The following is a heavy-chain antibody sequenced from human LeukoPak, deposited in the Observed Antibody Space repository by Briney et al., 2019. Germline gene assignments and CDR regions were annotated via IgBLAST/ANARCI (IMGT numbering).Heavy chain of an antibody. D-gene: IGHD2-2*01. CDR3: ARDQQYQLLRNWFDP. CDR1: GGSISSSSYY. V-gene: IGHV4-39*02. J-gene: IGHJ5*02. Sequence: PSETLSLTCTVSGGSISSSSYYWGWIRQPPGKGLEWIGSIYYSGSTYYNPSLKSRVTISVDTSKNQFSLKLSSVTAADTAVYYCARDQQYQLLRNWFDPWGQGTLVTVSS. CDR2: IYYSGST.